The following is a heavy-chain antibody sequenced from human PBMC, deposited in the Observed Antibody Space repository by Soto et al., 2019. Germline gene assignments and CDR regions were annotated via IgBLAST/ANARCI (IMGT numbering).Heavy chain of an antibody. V-gene: IGHV4-4*09. CDR2: IVHNGNT. J-gene: IGHJ6*01. CDR3: ARRRGGYSLHV. CDR1: GASMTNFY. D-gene: IGHD3-16*02. Sequence: QVRLQESGPGLVRPSETLSLTCAVSGASMTNFYWSWIRQTPGRRLEWIGYIVHNGNTKLNPPLFGRGYMSTATSKSQFSLNLTSWTAANTAVYYSARRRGGYSLHVWRQGTTITVSS.